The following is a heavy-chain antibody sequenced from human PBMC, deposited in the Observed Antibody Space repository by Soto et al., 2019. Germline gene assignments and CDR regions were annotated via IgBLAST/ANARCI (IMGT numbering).Heavy chain of an antibody. J-gene: IGHJ4*02. V-gene: IGHV1-2*04. CDR1: GYTFTGYY. D-gene: IGHD6-6*01. CDR3: ARDSISAHLAFDY. Sequence: GASVKVSCKASGYTFTGYYMHWVRQAPGQGLEWMGWINPNSGGTNYAQKFQGWVTMTRDTSISTAYMELSRLRSDDTAVYYCARDSISAHLAFDYWGQGTLVTVSS. CDR2: INPNSGGT.